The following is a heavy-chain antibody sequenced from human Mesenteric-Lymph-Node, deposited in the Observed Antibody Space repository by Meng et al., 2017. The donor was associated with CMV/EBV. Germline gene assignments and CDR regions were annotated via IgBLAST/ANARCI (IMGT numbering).Heavy chain of an antibody. J-gene: IGHJ6*02. D-gene: IGHD4-11*01. V-gene: IGHV1-8*02. Sequence: ASVKVSCKASGYTFTSYYMHWVRQAPGQGLEWMGWMSPNSGSTGYAQKFQGRVTMTRDTSISTVYMELSSLRSEDTAVYYCARNDFSNYYYGVDVWGQGTTVTVSS. CDR1: GYTFTSYY. CDR3: ARNDFSNYYYGVDV. CDR2: MSPNSGST.